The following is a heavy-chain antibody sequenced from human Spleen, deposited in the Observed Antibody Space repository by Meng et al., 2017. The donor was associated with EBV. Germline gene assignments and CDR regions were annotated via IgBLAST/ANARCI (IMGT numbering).Heavy chain of an antibody. CDR1: GGSFSGYY. CDR3: ARGNGDYGDHIFSVHFDY. D-gene: IGHD4-17*01. J-gene: IGHJ4*02. V-gene: IGHV4-34*01. CDR2: INHSGST. Sequence: QVQIKAWGAGLLKPLETLSLTCAVYGGSFSGYYWSWIRQPPGKGLEWIGEINHSGSTNYNPSLKSRVTISVDTSKNQFSLKLSSVTAADTAVYYCARGNGDYGDHIFSVHFDYWGQGTLVTVSS.